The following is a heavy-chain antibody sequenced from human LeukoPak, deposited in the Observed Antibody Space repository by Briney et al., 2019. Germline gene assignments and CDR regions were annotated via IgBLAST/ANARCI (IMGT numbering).Heavy chain of an antibody. D-gene: IGHD2/OR15-2a*01. CDR2: VSGDDGVT. V-gene: IGHV3-43*02. CDR3: AKGNNSLSFNFDY. Sequence: GGSLRLSCAASGFTFRDFSMHWVRQAPGKGLEWVSLVSGDDGVTHYADSVKGRFTISRDNSKNSLYLQMSSLRVEDTAFYYCAKGNNSLSFNFDYWGQGTLVTVSS. CDR1: GFTFRDFS. J-gene: IGHJ4*02.